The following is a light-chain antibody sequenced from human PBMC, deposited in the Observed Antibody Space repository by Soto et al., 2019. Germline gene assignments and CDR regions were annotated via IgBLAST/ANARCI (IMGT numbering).Light chain of an antibody. Sequence: QAVVTQPPSVSGAPGQRVTISCTGSSSNIGAGYDVHWYQHLPGTAPKLLIYGNSNRPSGVPDRFSGSKSGTSASLAITGLQAEDEADYYCQSYASSLSGYVFGTGTKVTVL. J-gene: IGLJ1*01. CDR3: QSYASSLSGYV. V-gene: IGLV1-40*01. CDR1: SSNIGAGYD. CDR2: GNS.